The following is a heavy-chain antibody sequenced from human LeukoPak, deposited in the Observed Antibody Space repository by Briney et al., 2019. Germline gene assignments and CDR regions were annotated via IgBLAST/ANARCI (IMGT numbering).Heavy chain of an antibody. CDR1: GGSISSSCYY. D-gene: IGHD3-3*01. J-gene: IGHJ4*02. CDR2: IYYSGST. CDR3: ARSPSPFIAIFGVVTKLYYFDY. V-gene: IGHV4-39*01. Sequence: SETLSLTCTVSGGSISSSCYYWGWIRQPPGKGLEGIGRIYYSGSTYYNPSLKSRVTISVDTSKNQFSLKLSSVTAADTAVYYCARSPSPFIAIFGVVTKLYYFDYWGQGTLVTVSS.